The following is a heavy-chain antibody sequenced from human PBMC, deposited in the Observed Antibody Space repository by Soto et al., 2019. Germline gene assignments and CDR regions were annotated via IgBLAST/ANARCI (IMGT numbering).Heavy chain of an antibody. D-gene: IGHD4-17*01. V-gene: IGHV3-15*01. CDR1: GFTFSNAW. CDR2: IKSKTDGGST. Sequence: EVQLVESGGGLVKPGGSLRLSCAASGFTFSNAWMSWVRQAPGKGLEWVGRIKSKTDGGSTDYAAPVKGRFTISRDDSKNTLYLQMNSLKTEDTAVYYCTTDLGAHDYGDYVGEVTDDYYGMDVWGQGTTFTVSS. CDR3: TTDLGAHDYGDYVGEVTDDYYGMDV. J-gene: IGHJ6*02.